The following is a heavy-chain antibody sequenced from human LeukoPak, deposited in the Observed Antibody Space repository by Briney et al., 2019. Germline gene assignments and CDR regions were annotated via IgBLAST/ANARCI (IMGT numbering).Heavy chain of an antibody. CDR3: AFPAHHWLVRGAFDI. Sequence: PSETLSLTCTVSGGSISSYYWSWIRQPPGKGLEWIGYTYYSGSTNYNPSLKSRVTISVDTSKNQFSLKLSSVTAADTAIYYCAFPAHHWLVRGAFDIWGQGTVVTVSS. D-gene: IGHD6-19*01. CDR1: GGSISSYY. CDR2: TYYSGST. V-gene: IGHV4-59*01. J-gene: IGHJ3*02.